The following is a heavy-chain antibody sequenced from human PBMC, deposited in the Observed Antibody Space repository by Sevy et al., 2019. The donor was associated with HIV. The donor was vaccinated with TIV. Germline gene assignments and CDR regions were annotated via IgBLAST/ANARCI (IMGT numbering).Heavy chain of an antibody. V-gene: IGHV3-23*01. CDR2: ISGSGGST. D-gene: IGHD6-19*01. J-gene: IGHJ3*02. Sequence: GGSLRLSCAASGFTFSSYAMSWVRQAPGKGLEWVSAISGSGGSTYYADSVKGRFTISRDNSKNSLYLQMNSLRAEDTAVYYCARDWLPNDAFDIWGQGTMVTVSS. CDR3: ARDWLPNDAFDI. CDR1: GFTFSSYA.